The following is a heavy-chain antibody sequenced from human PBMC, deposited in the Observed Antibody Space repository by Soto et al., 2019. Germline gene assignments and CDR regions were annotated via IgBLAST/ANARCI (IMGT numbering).Heavy chain of an antibody. CDR2: IYPGDSDT. CDR3: ATQAGYSGYDWRGSFDP. CDR1: GYSFTSYW. J-gene: IGHJ5*02. V-gene: IGHV5-51*01. Sequence: GESLKISCKGSGYSFTSYWIGWVRQMPGKGLEWMGIIYPGDSDTRYSPSFQGQVTISADKSISTAYLQWSSLKASDTAMYYCATQAGYSGYDWRGSFDPWGQGTLVTVS. D-gene: IGHD5-12*01.